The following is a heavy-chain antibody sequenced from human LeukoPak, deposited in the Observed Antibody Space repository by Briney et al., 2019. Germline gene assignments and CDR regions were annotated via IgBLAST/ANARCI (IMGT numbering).Heavy chain of an antibody. V-gene: IGHV3-21*01. CDR1: GLTFNIYA. CDR2: IRNSCRYI. Sequence: GGSLRLSCRASGLTFNIYAMSWVRQAPGKGLEEVSSIRNSCRYIYYADSVKGRFTISRDNAKSSLYLQMNSLRAEDTAVYYYARVPTPNWYFDLWGRGTLVTVSS. CDR3: ARVPTPNWYFDL. D-gene: IGHD2-15*01. J-gene: IGHJ2*01.